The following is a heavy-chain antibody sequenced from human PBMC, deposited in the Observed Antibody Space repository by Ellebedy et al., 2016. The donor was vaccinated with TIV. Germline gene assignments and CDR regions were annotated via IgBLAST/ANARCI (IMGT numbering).Heavy chain of an antibody. Sequence: SETLSLXXTVSGGSISSYYWSWIRQPAGKGLEWIGRIYTSGSTNYNPSLKSRVTMSVDTSKNQSSLKLSSVTAADTAVHYCARAVGAAAVWFRYNWFDPWGQGTLVTVSS. D-gene: IGHD6-13*01. CDR2: IYTSGST. J-gene: IGHJ5*02. CDR3: ARAVGAAAVWFRYNWFDP. CDR1: GGSISSYY. V-gene: IGHV4-4*07.